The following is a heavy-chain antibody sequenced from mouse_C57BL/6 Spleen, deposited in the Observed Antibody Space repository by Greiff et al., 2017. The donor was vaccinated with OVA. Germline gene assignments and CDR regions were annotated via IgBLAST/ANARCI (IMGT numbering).Heavy chain of an antibody. CDR3: AMVHYFDY. CDR1: GYTFTDYY. CDR2: INPNNGGT. J-gene: IGHJ2*01. V-gene: IGHV1-26*01. Sequence: VQLQQSGPELVKPGASVKISCKASGYTFTDYYMNWVKQSHGKSLEWIGDINPNNGGTSYNQKFKGKATLTVDKSSSTAYMELRSLTSEDSAVYYCAMVHYFDYWGQGTTLTVSS.